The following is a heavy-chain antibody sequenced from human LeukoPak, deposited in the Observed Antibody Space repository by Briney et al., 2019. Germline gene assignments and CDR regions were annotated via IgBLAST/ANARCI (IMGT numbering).Heavy chain of an antibody. CDR2: ITMNSVR. Sequence: GGSLRLSCSASGFSLSDYGMSWVRQAPGKGLEWVSYITMNSVRFYADSMKGRFTISRDNDKNSVYLQMSSLRDEDTAVYYCARDREYSSSPRADYYYGMDVWGQGTTVTVSS. V-gene: IGHV3-48*02. CDR1: GFSLSDYG. J-gene: IGHJ6*02. CDR3: ARDREYSSSPRADYYYGMDV. D-gene: IGHD6-6*01.